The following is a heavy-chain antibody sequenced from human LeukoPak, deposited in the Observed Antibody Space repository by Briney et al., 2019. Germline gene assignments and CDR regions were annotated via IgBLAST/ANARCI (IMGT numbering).Heavy chain of an antibody. J-gene: IGHJ4*02. Sequence: GGSLRLSCAASGFTLSDYWVSWVRQAPGKGLEWVANMDQDGSEENYVDSVKGRFTISRDDAKNSLYLQMSSLRAEDTAVYYCARESTEERPGCWGQGTLVTVSS. CDR2: MDQDGSEE. V-gene: IGHV3-7*01. CDR3: ARESTEERPGC. CDR1: GFTLSDYW. D-gene: IGHD1-1*01.